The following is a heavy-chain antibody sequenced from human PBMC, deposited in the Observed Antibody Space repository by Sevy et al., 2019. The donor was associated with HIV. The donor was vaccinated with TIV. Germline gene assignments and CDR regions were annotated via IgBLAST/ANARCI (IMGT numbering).Heavy chain of an antibody. V-gene: IGHV5-51*01. CDR3: ARLDRAYCGGDCPPRGGVDY. J-gene: IGHJ4*02. CDR2: IYPGDSDT. D-gene: IGHD2-21*02. CDR1: GYSFTSYW. Sequence: GESLKISCKGSGYSFTSYWIGWVRQMPGKGLEWMGIIYPGDSDTSYSPSFQGQVTISADRSISTAYLQWSGLKAPDTAMYYCARLDRAYCGGDCPPRGGVDYWGQGTLVTVSS.